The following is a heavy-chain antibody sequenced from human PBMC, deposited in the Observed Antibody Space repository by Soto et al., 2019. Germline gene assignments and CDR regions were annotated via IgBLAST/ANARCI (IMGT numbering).Heavy chain of an antibody. Sequence: QVQLVQSGAEVKKPGASVKVSCKTSGYPFTSYGINWVRQAPGQGPEWMGWISAYNGKTSYTQKFQGRVTMTTDTSPSTAYMELRSLRSDDTAVYYCARDRLIAVTGLLHYWGQGTLVTVSS. CDR3: ARDRLIAVTGLLHY. V-gene: IGHV1-18*01. D-gene: IGHD6-19*01. J-gene: IGHJ4*02. CDR2: ISAYNGKT. CDR1: GYPFTSYG.